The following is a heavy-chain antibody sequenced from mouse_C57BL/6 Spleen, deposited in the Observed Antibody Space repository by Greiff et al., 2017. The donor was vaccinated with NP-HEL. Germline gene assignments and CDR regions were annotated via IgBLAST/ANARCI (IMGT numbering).Heavy chain of an antibody. D-gene: IGHD1-1*01. CDR3: ATTVVATYRYFDV. J-gene: IGHJ1*03. CDR2: IYPGSGST. V-gene: IGHV1-55*01. CDR1: GYTFTSYW. Sequence: QVQLQQPGAELVKPGASVKMSCKASGYTFTSYWITWVKQRPGQGLEWIGDIYPGSGSTNYNEKFKGKATLTVDTSSSTAYLQLSSLTSEDSAVYYCATTVVATYRYFDVWGTGTTVTVSS.